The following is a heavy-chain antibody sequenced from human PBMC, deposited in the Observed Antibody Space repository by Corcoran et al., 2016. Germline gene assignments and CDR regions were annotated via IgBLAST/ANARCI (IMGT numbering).Heavy chain of an antibody. CDR2: IWYDGSNK. Sequence: QVQLVESGGGVVQPGRSLRLSCAASGFTFSSYGMHWVRQAPGKGLEWVAVIWYDGSNKYYADSVKGRFTISRDNSKNTLYLQMNSLRAEDTALYYCARDPQTTYYYDSSGYYYGSYFDYWGQGTLVTVSS. CDR3: ARDPQTTYYYDSSGYYYGSYFDY. D-gene: IGHD3-22*01. V-gene: IGHV3-33*01. J-gene: IGHJ4*02. CDR1: GFTFSSYG.